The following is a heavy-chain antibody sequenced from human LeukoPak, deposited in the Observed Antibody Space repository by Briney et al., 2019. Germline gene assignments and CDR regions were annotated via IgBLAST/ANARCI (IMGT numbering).Heavy chain of an antibody. J-gene: IGHJ4*02. CDR1: GGTFSNYA. V-gene: IGHV1-69*13. CDR3: ARDLAVAGTFDY. CDR2: IIPIFGTA. Sequence: ASVKVSCKASGGTFSNYAISWVRQAPGQGLEWMGGIIPIFGTANYAQKFQGRVTITADESTSTAYMELSSLRSEDTAVYYCARDLAVAGTFDYWGQGTLVTVSS. D-gene: IGHD6-19*01.